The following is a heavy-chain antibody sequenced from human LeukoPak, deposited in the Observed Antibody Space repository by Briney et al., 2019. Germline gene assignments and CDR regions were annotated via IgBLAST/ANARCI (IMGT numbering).Heavy chain of an antibody. Sequence: PGGSLRLSCAASGFTFSDYYMNWVRQAPGKGLEWISSISRSSSYIYYIESVKGRFSISRDNSKNSVFVQMNSLRAEDTAVYYCAKGIGTSSGVDYWGQGTLVTVSS. D-gene: IGHD6-6*01. CDR2: ISRSSSYI. V-gene: IGHV3-21*01. CDR1: GFTFSDYY. J-gene: IGHJ4*02. CDR3: AKGIGTSSGVDY.